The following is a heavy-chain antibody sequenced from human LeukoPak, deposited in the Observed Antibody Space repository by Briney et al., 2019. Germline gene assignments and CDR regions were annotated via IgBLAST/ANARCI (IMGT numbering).Heavy chain of an antibody. CDR2: INPNSGAT. J-gene: IGHJ4*02. CDR1: GYTFTGYY. Sequence: ASVKVSCKTSGYTFTGYYMHWVRQAPGQGLERMGWINPNSGATTYAQKFQGRVTMTRDTSISTAYMELSRLRSDDTAVYYCARLKSVAAKGFDFWGQGTLVTVSS. D-gene: IGHD6-19*01. CDR3: ARLKSVAAKGFDF. V-gene: IGHV1-2*02.